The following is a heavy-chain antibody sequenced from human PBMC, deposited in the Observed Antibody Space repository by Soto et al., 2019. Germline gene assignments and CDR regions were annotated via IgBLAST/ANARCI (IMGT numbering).Heavy chain of an antibody. CDR2: ISSYNGNT. D-gene: IGHD3-10*01. J-gene: IGHJ6*02. V-gene: IGHV1-18*01. CDR3: AKTVGDQDGSGSGPPDDSSGAMDV. Sequence: VASVKVSCKASGYTFTSYGVTWVRQAPGQGLEWMGWISSYNGNTNYAQNIQGRVTMTTDTSTSTAYLELRSLRSDDTAVYSCAKTVGDQDGSGSGPPDDSSGAMDVWGQGTPVTVSS. CDR1: GYTFTSYG.